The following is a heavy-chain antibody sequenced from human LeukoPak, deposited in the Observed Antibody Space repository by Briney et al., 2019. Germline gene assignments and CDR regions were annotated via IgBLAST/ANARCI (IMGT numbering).Heavy chain of an antibody. D-gene: IGHD6-19*01. Sequence: GGSLRLSCAAYGFTFSSYDMRWVRHARGRGMEWVSAIGTAGDTYYPGSVKGRFTISRENAKNSLYLQMNSLRAGDTAVYYCARAEQWLGSFDYWGQGTLVTVSS. CDR2: IGTAGDT. CDR3: ARAEQWLGSFDY. CDR1: GFTFSSYD. J-gene: IGHJ4*02. V-gene: IGHV3-13*01.